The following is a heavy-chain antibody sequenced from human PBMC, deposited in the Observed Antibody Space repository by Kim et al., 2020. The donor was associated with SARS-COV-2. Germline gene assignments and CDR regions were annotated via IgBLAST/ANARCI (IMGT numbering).Heavy chain of an antibody. CDR2: ISSNGGST. V-gene: IGHV3-64D*09. CDR1: GFTFSSYA. Sequence: GGSLRLSCSASGFTFSSYAMHWVRQAPGKGLEYVSAISSNGGSTYYADSVKDRFTISRDNSKNTLYLQMSSLRAEDTAVYYCVTYYDFWSGYYAEYFDYWGQGTLVTVSS. D-gene: IGHD3-3*01. J-gene: IGHJ4*02. CDR3: VTYYDFWSGYYAEYFDY.